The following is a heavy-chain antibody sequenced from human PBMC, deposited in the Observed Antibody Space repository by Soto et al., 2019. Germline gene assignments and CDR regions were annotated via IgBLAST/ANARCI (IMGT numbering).Heavy chain of an antibody. V-gene: IGHV3-30*04. J-gene: IGHJ5*01. CDR1: GFTFSSYA. CDR2: ISYDGRNE. Sequence: GGSLRLSCAASGFTFSSYAMQWVRQAPGKGLEWVAIISYDGRNEDYADSVKGRFTISRDNSKSTLYLQMNSLRPEDTAVYYCAKGRGYSGYFNGETDSWGQGILVTVSS. CDR3: AKGRGYSGYFNGETDS. D-gene: IGHD5-12*01.